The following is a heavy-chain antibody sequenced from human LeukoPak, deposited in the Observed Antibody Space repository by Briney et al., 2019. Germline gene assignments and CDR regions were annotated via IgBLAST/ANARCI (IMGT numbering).Heavy chain of an antibody. CDR3: ARDGDYGSGSYQNWFDP. Sequence: ASVKVSCKASGYTFTSYGISWVRQAPGQGLEWMGWISAYNGNTNYAQKLQGRVTMTTDTSTSTAYMELRSLRSDDTAVYYCARDGDYGSGSYQNWFDPWGQGTLSPSPQ. V-gene: IGHV1-18*01. J-gene: IGHJ5*02. D-gene: IGHD3-10*01. CDR1: GYTFTSYG. CDR2: ISAYNGNT.